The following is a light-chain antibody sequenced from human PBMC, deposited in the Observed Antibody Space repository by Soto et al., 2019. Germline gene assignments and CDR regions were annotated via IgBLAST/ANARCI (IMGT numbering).Light chain of an antibody. CDR1: HDITNY. J-gene: IGKJ3*01. Sequence: DIQMTQSPSSLSASVGDRVTITCRASHDITNYLAWYQQKPGKVPKLLIYAASTLQSGVSSRFSGSGSGTDFTLTISSLQPEDAATYFCQKCSGPPPFTFGPGTTVDIK. CDR3: QKCSGPPPFT. V-gene: IGKV1-27*01. CDR2: AAS.